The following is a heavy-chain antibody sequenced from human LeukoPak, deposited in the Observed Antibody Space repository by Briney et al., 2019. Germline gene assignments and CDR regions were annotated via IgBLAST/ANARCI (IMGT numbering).Heavy chain of an antibody. V-gene: IGHV4-61*02. CDR1: GGSISSGSYY. Sequence: SETLSLTCTVSGGSISSGSYYWSWIRQPAGKGLEWIGRIYTSGSTNYNPSLKSRVTISVDTSKNQFSLKPSSVTAADTAVYYCVGYSNYVDAFDIWGQGTMVTVSS. CDR2: IYTSGST. D-gene: IGHD4-11*01. CDR3: VGYSNYVDAFDI. J-gene: IGHJ3*02.